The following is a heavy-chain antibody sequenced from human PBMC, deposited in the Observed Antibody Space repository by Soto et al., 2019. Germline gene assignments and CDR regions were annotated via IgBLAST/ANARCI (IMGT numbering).Heavy chain of an antibody. Sequence: GSGPTLVNPTQTLTLTCTLSGFSLSTTGESVAWIRQPPGEALEWLALIYWNGDKQHSPSLKSRLTITADTSGNQVVLAVTNMDPVDTATYYCARSPRGGYAEHFDYWGQGILVTVSS. V-gene: IGHV2-5*01. CDR2: IYWNGDK. D-gene: IGHD3-10*01. CDR3: ARSPRGGYAEHFDY. J-gene: IGHJ4*02. CDR1: GFSLSTTGES.